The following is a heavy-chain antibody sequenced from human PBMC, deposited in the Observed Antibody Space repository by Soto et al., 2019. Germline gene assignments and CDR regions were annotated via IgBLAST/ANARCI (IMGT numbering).Heavy chain of an antibody. Sequence: ESGPTLVNPTQTLTLTCTFSGFSLSTSGMCVSWIRQPPGKALEWLALIDWDDDKYYSTSLKTRLTISKDTSKNQVVLTMTNMDPVDTATYYCARMSIGSYGPEGYYYYGMDVWGQGTTVTVSS. CDR1: GFSLSTSGMC. J-gene: IGHJ6*02. CDR2: IDWDDDK. D-gene: IGHD5-18*01. V-gene: IGHV2-70*01. CDR3: ARMSIGSYGPEGYYYYGMDV.